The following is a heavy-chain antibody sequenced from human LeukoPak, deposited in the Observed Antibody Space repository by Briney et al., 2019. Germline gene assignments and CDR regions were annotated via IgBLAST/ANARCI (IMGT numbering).Heavy chain of an antibody. D-gene: IGHD4-17*01. CDR2: ISYSGAT. Sequence: SETLSLTCTLSGGTVTSSTYFWGWIRQPPGKGLEWIGSISYSGATYYNPSLKSRVSMSVHTSKNQFSLKLSSVTAADTAVYYCARHGFYYHYYMDVWGEGTTVTVSS. J-gene: IGHJ6*03. V-gene: IGHV4-39*07. CDR1: GGTVTSSTYF. CDR3: ARHGFYYHYYMDV.